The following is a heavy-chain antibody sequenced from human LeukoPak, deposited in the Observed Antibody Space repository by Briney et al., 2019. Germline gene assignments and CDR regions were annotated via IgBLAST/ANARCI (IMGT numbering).Heavy chain of an antibody. J-gene: IGHJ6*04. CDR2: IIPIFGTA. D-gene: IGHD3-9*01. CDR1: GGTFSSYA. CDR3: ARAVYDILTHYYYYGMDV. V-gene: IGHV1-69*06. Sequence: SVKVSCKASGGTFSSYAISWVRQAPGQGLEWMGGIIPIFGTANYAQKFQGRVTITADKSTSTAYMELSSLRSEDTAVYHCARAVYDILTHYYYYGMDVWGKGTTVTVSS.